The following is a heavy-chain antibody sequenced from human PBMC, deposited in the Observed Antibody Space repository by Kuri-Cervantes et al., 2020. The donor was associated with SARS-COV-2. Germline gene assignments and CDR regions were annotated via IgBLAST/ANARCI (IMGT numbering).Heavy chain of an antibody. Sequence: GSLRLSCAVYGGSFSGYYWSWIRQPPGKGLEWIGYIYYSGSTNYNPSLKSRVTISVDTSKNQFSLKLSSVTAAGTAVYYCAREAGQNWFDPWGQGTLVTVSS. CDR2: IYYSGST. V-gene: IGHV4-59*01. J-gene: IGHJ5*02. CDR1: GGSFSGYY. CDR3: AREAGQNWFDP. D-gene: IGHD3-10*01.